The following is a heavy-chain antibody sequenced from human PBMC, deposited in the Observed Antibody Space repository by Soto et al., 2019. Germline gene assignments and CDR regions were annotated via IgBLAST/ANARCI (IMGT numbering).Heavy chain of an antibody. J-gene: IGHJ4*02. V-gene: IGHV4-59*01. CDR3: ARVGGDDFGDSGGFDY. CDR2: IYYSGRT. CDR1: GGSIRDYF. Sequence: QVQLQESGPGLVKPSETLSLTCTVSGGSIRDYFWTWIRQPPGKGLEWFGYIYYSGRTNYNPPLKSRVSISVATSKNRFSPQLRSVTAADTAVYYCARVGGDDFGDSGGFDYWGQGTLVTVSS. D-gene: IGHD4-17*01.